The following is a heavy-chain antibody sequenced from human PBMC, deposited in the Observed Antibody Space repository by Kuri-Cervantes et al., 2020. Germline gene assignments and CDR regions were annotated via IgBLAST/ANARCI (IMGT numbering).Heavy chain of an antibody. J-gene: IGHJ4*02. CDR3: VRDRPTWD. Sequence: GGSLRLSCAASGFSFSIYDMIGVRQAPGRGLEWVSSISSSSVSIYYADSLKGRFTISKDNARNMAFLQLNSLRVEDTAVYFCVRDRPTWDWGRGALVTVSS. CDR1: GFSFSIYD. V-gene: IGHV3-21*06. CDR2: ISSSSVSI. D-gene: IGHD4-11*01.